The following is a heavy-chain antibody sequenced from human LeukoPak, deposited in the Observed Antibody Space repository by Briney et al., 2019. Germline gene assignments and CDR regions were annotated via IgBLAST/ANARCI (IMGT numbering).Heavy chain of an antibody. CDR2: ISYDGSNK. CDR1: GFTFSTYG. D-gene: IGHD3-10*01. J-gene: IGHJ4*02. V-gene: IGHV3-30*18. CDR3: AKGSSYLYYFDY. Sequence: GGSLRLSCAVSGFTFSTYGMHWVRQAPGKGLEWVAVISYDGSNKYYADSVKGRFTISRDNSKNTLYLQMNSLRAEDTAVYYCAKGSSYLYYFDYWGQGTLVTVSS.